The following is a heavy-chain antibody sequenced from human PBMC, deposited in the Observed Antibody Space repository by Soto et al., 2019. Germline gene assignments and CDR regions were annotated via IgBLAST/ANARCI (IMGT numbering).Heavy chain of an antibody. D-gene: IGHD3-22*01. CDR1: GGTFSSYT. CDR3: AGGSYYDSSGYYDY. Sequence: QVQLVQSGAEVKKPGSSVKVSCKASGGTFSSYTISWVRQAPGQGLEWMGRIIPMLGIANYAQKFQDRVTITADKSASTVYMELSSLRSEATAVYYCAGGSYYDSSGYYDYWGQGTLVTVSS. V-gene: IGHV1-69*02. CDR2: IIPMLGIA. J-gene: IGHJ4*02.